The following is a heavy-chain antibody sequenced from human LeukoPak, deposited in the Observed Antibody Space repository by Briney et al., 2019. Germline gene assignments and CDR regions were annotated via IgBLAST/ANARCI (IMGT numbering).Heavy chain of an antibody. D-gene: IGHD2-2*02. CDR1: GYTFTSYG. J-gene: IGHJ4*02. CDR2: ISAYNGNT. CDR3: AREVGDIVVVPAAILDY. Sequence: ASVKVSCKASGYTFTSYGISWVRQAPGQGLEWMGWISAYNGNTNYAQKLQGRVTMTTDTSTSTAYMELRSLRSDDTAVYYCAREVGDIVVVPAAILDYWGQGTLVTVSS. V-gene: IGHV1-18*01.